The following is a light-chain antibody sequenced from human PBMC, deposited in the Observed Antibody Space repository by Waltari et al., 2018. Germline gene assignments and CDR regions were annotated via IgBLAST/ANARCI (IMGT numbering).Light chain of an antibody. V-gene: IGKV3-15*01. CDR1: QSIRSN. J-gene: IGKJ1*01. CDR3: QQYDNWLGT. CDR2: GAS. Sequence: IVMTQSPATLSVFPGERATPSCRASQSIRSNLAWYQHKPGQAPRLLIYGASTRATGIPARFSGSGSGTEFTLTISSLQSEDFAVYFCQQYDNWLGTFGQGTKVEIK.